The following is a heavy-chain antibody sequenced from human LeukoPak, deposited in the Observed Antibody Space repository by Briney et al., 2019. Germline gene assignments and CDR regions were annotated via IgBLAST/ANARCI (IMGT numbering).Heavy chain of an antibody. V-gene: IGHV3-23*01. CDR3: AKGSYYDSSGSFYFDY. CDR1: GGSISSSN. D-gene: IGHD3-22*01. Sequence: ETLSLTCAVSGGSISSSNWWSWVRQAPGKGLEWVSGISGSGDNTYYADSVKGRFTISRDNSKNTLYVQVNSLGTEDTAAYYCAKGSYYDSSGSFYFDYWGQGTLVTVSS. CDR2: ISGSGDNT. J-gene: IGHJ4*02.